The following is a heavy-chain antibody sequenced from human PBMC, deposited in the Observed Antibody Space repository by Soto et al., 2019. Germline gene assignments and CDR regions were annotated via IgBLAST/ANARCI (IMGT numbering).Heavy chain of an antibody. CDR3: AKDSPSHVGGWELPFDY. CDR1: GLTFGSYA. V-gene: IGHV3-23*01. J-gene: IGHJ4*02. D-gene: IGHD2-21*01. Sequence: EVQVLESGGGLVQPGGSLRLSCAASGLTFGSYAMSWVRQAPGKGLEWVSAISGSGGTTYYADSVRGRFTISRDNSENTLYLQMNSLRADDTAVYYCAKDSPSHVGGWELPFDYWGQGTLVTVSS. CDR2: ISGSGGTT.